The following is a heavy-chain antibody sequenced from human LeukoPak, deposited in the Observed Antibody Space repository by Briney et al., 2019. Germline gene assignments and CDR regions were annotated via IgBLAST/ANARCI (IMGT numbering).Heavy chain of an antibody. CDR1: GYTFTSYA. Sequence: ASVKVSCKASGYTFTSYAMHWVRQAPGQRLEWMGWINAGNGNTKYSQKFQGRVTITRDTSASTAYMELSSLRSEDTAVYYCARYGDDRRGYYFDYWGQGTLVTVSS. J-gene: IGHJ4*02. CDR3: ARYGDDRRGYYFDY. CDR2: INAGNGNT. V-gene: IGHV1-3*01. D-gene: IGHD3-22*01.